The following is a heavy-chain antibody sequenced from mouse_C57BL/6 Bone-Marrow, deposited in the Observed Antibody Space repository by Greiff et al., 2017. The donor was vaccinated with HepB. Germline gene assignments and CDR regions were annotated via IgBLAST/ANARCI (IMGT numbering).Heavy chain of an antibody. V-gene: IGHV1-19*01. CDR1: GYTFTDYY. Sequence: VQLQQSGPVLVKPGASVKMSCKASGYTFTDYYMNWVKQSHGKSLEWIGVINPYNGGTSYNQKFKGKATLTVDKSSSTAYMELNSLTSEDSAVYYCARGASTVVSMDYWGQGTSVTVSS. D-gene: IGHD1-1*01. CDR2: INPYNGGT. CDR3: ARGASTVVSMDY. J-gene: IGHJ4*01.